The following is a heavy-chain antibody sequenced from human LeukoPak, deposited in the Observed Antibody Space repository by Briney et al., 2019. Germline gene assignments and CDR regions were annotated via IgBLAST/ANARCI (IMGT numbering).Heavy chain of an antibody. CDR2: IYHSGST. J-gene: IGHJ5*02. CDR3: ARYRPYCSSTSCTIT. CDR1: GYSISSGYY. V-gene: IGHV4-38-2*01. Sequence: LETLSLTCAVSGYSISSGYYWGWIRQPPGKGLEWIGSIYHSGSTYYNPSLKSRVTISVDTSKNQFSLKLSSVTAADTAVYYCARYRPYCSSTSCTITWGQGTLVTVSS. D-gene: IGHD2-2*01.